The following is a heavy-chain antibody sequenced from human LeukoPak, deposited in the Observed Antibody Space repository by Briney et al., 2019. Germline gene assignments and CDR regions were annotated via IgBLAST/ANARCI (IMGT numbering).Heavy chain of an antibody. J-gene: IGHJ4*02. CDR3: ARSNLGYCSSTSCYTFDY. V-gene: IGHV4-59*01. CDR2: TYYSGST. D-gene: IGHD2-2*02. CDR1: GGSISSYY. Sequence: SETLSLTCTVSGGSISSYYWSWIRQPPGKGLEWIGYTYYSGSTNYNPSLKSRVTISVGTSKNQFSLKLSSVTAADTAVYYCARSNLGYCSSTSCYTFDYWGQGTLVTVSS.